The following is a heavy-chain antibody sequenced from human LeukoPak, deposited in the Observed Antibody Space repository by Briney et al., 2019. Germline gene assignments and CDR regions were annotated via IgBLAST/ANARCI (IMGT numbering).Heavy chain of an antibody. CDR1: GFTFSTYW. J-gene: IGHJ6*03. Sequence: GGSLRLSCAASGFTFSTYWMTWVRQAPGKGLEWVANIKQDGSEKYYVDSVKGRFTISRDNAKNSLYLQMNSLRAEDTAVYYCARDKEQQLVFPHYYYYYYMDVWGKGTTVTVSS. V-gene: IGHV3-7*01. CDR3: ARDKEQQLVFPHYYYYYYMDV. CDR2: IKQDGSEK. D-gene: IGHD6-13*01.